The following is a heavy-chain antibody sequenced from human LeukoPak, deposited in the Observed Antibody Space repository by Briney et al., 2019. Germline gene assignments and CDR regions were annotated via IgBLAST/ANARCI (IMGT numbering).Heavy chain of an antibody. CDR2: TYFRSKWYN. Sequence: SQTLSLTCAISGDSVSSNSVAWNWIRQSPSRGLEWLGRTYFRSKWYNDYAVSVRSRITINPDTSKNQFSLKLSSVTAADTAVYYCAKLRALTAADYYFDYWGQGTLVTVSS. J-gene: IGHJ4*02. V-gene: IGHV6-1*01. CDR3: AKLRALTAADYYFDY. D-gene: IGHD6-13*01. CDR1: GDSVSSNSVA.